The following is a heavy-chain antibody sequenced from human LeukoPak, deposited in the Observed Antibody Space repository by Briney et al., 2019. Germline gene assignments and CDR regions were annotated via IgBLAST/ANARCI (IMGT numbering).Heavy chain of an antibody. CDR2: ISSSSSYI. Sequence: PGGSLRLSCAASGFTFSSYSMNWVRQAPGKGLEWVSSISSSSSYINYADSVKGRFTISRDNSKNTLYLQINSLRAEDTAVYYCARDRVTMVRGVRDAFDIWGQGTMVTVSS. J-gene: IGHJ3*02. CDR3: ARDRVTMVRGVRDAFDI. D-gene: IGHD3-10*01. CDR1: GFTFSSYS. V-gene: IGHV3-21*04.